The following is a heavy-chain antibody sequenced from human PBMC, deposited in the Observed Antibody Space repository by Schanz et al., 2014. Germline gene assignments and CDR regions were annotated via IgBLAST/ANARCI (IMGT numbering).Heavy chain of an antibody. CDR1: GGSISSGGYS. CDR2: IFFRGST. J-gene: IGHJ6*02. Sequence: QVQLQESGPGLVKPSGTLSLTCAVSGGSISSGGYSWSWIRQPPGKGLEWIGYIFFRGSTYYNPSLKGRVTKSIDTSKTQSSLRLTSVTAADTAVYYCYGMDVWGQGTTVTVSS. V-gene: IGHV4-30-4*07. CDR3: YGMDV.